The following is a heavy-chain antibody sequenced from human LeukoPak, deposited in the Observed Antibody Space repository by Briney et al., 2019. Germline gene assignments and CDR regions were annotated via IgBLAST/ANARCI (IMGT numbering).Heavy chain of an antibody. V-gene: IGHV5-51*01. Sequence: GESLKISCKGSGYSFTTYWIGWVRQMPGKGLEWMGIIYPGDSDTRYSPSFQGQVTISADKSISTAYLQWSSLKASDTAMYYCARQRAGAYCSSGSCLSGWFDPWGQGTLVTVSS. CDR2: IYPGDSDT. CDR1: GYSFTTYW. J-gene: IGHJ5*02. CDR3: ARQRAGAYCSSGSCLSGWFDP. D-gene: IGHD2-15*01.